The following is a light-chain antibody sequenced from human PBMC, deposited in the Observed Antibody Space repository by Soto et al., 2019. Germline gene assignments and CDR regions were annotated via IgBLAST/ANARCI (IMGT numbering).Light chain of an antibody. CDR2: EVT. Sequence: QSALTQPPSASGSPGQSVTISCTGTSSDVGGYNYVSWYQHHPGKAPKLMIYEVTKRPSGVPDRFSGSKSGNTASLTVSGXXXXXXXNYYCSSYAGSNNWVFGGGTKLTVL. CDR1: SSDVGGYNY. J-gene: IGLJ3*02. CDR3: SSYAGSNNWV. V-gene: IGLV2-8*01.